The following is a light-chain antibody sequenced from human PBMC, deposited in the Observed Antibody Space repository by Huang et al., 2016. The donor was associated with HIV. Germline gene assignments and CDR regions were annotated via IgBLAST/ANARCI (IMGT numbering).Light chain of an antibody. CDR2: GAS. CDR1: QDIRTS. V-gene: IGKV1-16*02. CDR3: QQYKSYPIT. Sequence: DIEMTQSPFSVSASVGDRVTSTCRASQDIRTSLAWFQQKPGKAPKSLIYGASTLQKGVPSKFSGSGSGTDFTLTISSLQPEDFAIYYCQQYKSYPITFGQGTRLEMK. J-gene: IGKJ5*01.